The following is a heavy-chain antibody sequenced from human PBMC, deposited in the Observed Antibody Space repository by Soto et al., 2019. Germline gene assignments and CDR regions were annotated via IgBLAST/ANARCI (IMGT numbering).Heavy chain of an antibody. V-gene: IGHV3-30*03. CDR2: MSYDGSNE. CDR3: AREDDYLYWFAP. Sequence: PGGSLRLSCSASGFTFSSYGMHWVRQAPGKGLEWVAVMSYDGSNEYYADSVKGRFNISRDNSKNSVYLQMNILRAEDTAVYYGAREDDYLYWFAPWGQGTLVSVSS. J-gene: IGHJ5*02. CDR1: GFTFSSYG. D-gene: IGHD4-17*01.